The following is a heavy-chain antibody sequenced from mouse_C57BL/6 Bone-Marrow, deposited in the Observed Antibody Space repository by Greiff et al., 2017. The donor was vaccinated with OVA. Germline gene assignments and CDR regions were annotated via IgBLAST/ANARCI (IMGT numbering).Heavy chain of an antibody. CDR3: ARPVITTARGFAY. CDR1: GYTFTSYW. V-gene: IGHV1-61*01. CDR2: IYPSDSET. D-gene: IGHD1-1*01. J-gene: IGHJ3*01. Sequence: QVQLQQPGAELVRPGSSVKLSCKASGYTFTSYWMDWVKQRPGQGLEWIGNIYPSDSETHYNQKFKDKATLTVDKSSSTAYMQLSSLTSEDSAVYYCARPVITTARGFAYWGQGTLVTVSA.